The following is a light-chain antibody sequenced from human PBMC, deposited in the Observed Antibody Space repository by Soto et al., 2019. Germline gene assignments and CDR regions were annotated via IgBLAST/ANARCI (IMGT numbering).Light chain of an antibody. CDR1: QSVTAN. Sequence: EVVMTQSPATLSVSPGERATLSCRASQSVTANLAWYQPKPGQAPRLLIHGASNRATGIPARFSGSGFGTEVILTISSRQSEDHAVYYCQQYNTWLWTCGQGTKVEI. V-gene: IGKV3-15*01. J-gene: IGKJ1*01. CDR2: GAS. CDR3: QQYNTWLWT.